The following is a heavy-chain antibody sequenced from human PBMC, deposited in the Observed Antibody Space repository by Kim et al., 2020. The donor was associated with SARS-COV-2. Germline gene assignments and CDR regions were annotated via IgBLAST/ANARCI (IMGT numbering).Heavy chain of an antibody. D-gene: IGHD3-3*01. J-gene: IGHJ4*02. CDR3: AFTDLEWSAFDY. V-gene: IGHV1-2*02. CDR1: GYTFTGYY. Sequence: ASVKVSCKASGYTFTGYYMHWVRQAPGQGLEWMGWINPDSGGTNCAQKFQGRVSVTRDTSISTAYMELSRLRSDDTAVYYCAFTDLEWSAFDYWGQGTLVTVSS. CDR2: INPDSGGT.